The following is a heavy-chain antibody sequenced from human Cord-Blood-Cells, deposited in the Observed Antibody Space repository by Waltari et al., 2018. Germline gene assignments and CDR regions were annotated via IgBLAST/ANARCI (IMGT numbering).Heavy chain of an antibody. V-gene: IGHV5-51*01. CDR1: GYSFTRYW. D-gene: IGHD1-26*01. CDR3: ARLQYSGSYYYYYGMDV. CDR2: IYPGDSDT. J-gene: IGHJ6*02. Sequence: EVQLVQSGAEVKKPGESLKISCKGSGYSFTRYWIGWVRQMPGKGLEWMGIIYPGDSDTRYSPSFQGQVTISADKAISTAYLQWSSLKASDTAMYYCARLQYSGSYYYYYGMDVWGQGTTVTVSS.